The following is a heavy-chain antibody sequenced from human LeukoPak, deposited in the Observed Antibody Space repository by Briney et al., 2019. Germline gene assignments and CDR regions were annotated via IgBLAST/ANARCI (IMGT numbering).Heavy chain of an antibody. CDR2: ISYDGSNK. Sequence: GRSLRLSCAASGFSFSSYAMHWVRQAPGKGLEWVAFISYDGSNKYYADSVKGRFTISRDNSKNTLYLQMNSLRAEDTAVYYCAKDVSVVVVPADDYWGQGTLVTVSS. CDR3: AKDVSVVVVPADDY. D-gene: IGHD2-2*01. V-gene: IGHV3-30-3*01. J-gene: IGHJ4*02. CDR1: GFSFSSYA.